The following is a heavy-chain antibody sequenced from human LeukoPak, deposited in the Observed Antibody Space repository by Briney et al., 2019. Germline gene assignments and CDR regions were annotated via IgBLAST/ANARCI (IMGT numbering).Heavy chain of an antibody. V-gene: IGHV4-59*01. CDR2: IYSSGST. CDR1: GGSISGYY. D-gene: IGHD3-22*01. J-gene: IGHJ4*02. CDR3: ARNYDSSGYTAFGY. Sequence: PSETLYLTCTVSGGSISGYYWSWIRQPPGKGLEWIGHIYSSGSTKYNPSLKSRVTISVDTSKNQFSLKLSSVTAADTAVYYCARNYDSSGYTAFGYWGRGTLLTVSS.